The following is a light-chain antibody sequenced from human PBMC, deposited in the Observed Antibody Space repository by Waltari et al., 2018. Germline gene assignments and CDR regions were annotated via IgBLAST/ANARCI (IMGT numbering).Light chain of an antibody. CDR3: QQYDNWPPLT. V-gene: IGKV3-15*01. CDR1: QSVNTN. Sequence: EIVMTQSPVTLSVSLGERATLSCRASQSVNTNLGWYQQKPGQAPRLLIYGASTRATGIPARFSGSGSGTEVTLTISSLQSEDFAVYYCQQYDNWPPLTFGGGTKVEIK. J-gene: IGKJ4*01. CDR2: GAS.